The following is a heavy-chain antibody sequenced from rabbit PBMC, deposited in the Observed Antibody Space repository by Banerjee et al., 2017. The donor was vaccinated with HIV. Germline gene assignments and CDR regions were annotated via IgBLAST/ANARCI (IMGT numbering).Heavy chain of an antibody. CDR2: IDTHSSGRI. J-gene: IGHJ4*01. CDR3: ARVYDDYGDLDL. V-gene: IGHV1S40*01. Sequence: QSLEESGGDLVKPGGTLTLTCTASGFDLNYYYYMCWVRQAPGKRLEWIACIDTHSSGRIYYANWAQGRFTISKISSTTVTLQMTSLTAADTATYFCARVYDDYGDLDLWGPGTLVTVS. CDR1: GFDLNYYYY. D-gene: IGHD2-1*01.